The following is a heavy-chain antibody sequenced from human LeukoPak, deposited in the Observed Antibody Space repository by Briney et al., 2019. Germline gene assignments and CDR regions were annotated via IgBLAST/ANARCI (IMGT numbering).Heavy chain of an antibody. CDR2: ISYDGSNK. J-gene: IGHJ6*02. Sequence: GGSLRLSCAASGFTFSSYGMHWVRQAPGKGLEWVAVISYDGSNKYYADSVKGRFTISRDNSKNTLYLQMNSLRAEDTAVYYCAKDQSGWYGNYYYGMDVWGQGTTVTVSS. D-gene: IGHD6-19*01. V-gene: IGHV3-30*18. CDR1: GFTFSSYG. CDR3: AKDQSGWYGNYYYGMDV.